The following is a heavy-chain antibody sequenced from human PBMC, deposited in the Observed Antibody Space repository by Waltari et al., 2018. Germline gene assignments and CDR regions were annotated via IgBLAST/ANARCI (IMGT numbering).Heavy chain of an antibody. CDR1: GFTFSDYH. D-gene: IGHD6-13*01. CDR2: ISSSGSTI. V-gene: IGHV3-11*01. Sequence: QVQLVESGGGVVKPGGSLSLSCAASGFTFSDYHMTLIRQAPGKVLEWVSYISSSGSTIYYADSVKGRFTISRDNAKNSLYLQMNSLRAEDTAVYYCARWDGIAAAGVWGQGTTVTVSS. J-gene: IGHJ6*02. CDR3: ARWDGIAAAGV.